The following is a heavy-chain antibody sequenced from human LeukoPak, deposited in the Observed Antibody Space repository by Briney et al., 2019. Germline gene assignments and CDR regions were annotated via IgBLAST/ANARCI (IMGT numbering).Heavy chain of an antibody. J-gene: IGHJ6*02. CDR3: AREARIAAAGQHFYYYYGMDV. Sequence: SETLSLTCTVSGGSISSYYWSWIRQPPGKGLEWIGYIYYSGSTNYNPSLKSRVTISVDTSKNQFSLKLSSVTAADTAVYYCAREARIAAAGQHFYYYYGMDVWGQGTTVTVSS. CDR1: GGSISSYY. D-gene: IGHD6-13*01. CDR2: IYYSGST. V-gene: IGHV4-59*12.